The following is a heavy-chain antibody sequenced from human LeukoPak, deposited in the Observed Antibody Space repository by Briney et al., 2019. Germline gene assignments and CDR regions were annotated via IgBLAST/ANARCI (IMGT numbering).Heavy chain of an antibody. CDR3: AISGDILTGYYRGFDY. V-gene: IGHV3-53*01. J-gene: IGHJ4*02. CDR2: IYSGGST. D-gene: IGHD3-9*01. Sequence: GGSLRLSCAASGFIVSSNYMSWVRQAPGKGLEWVSVIYSGGSTYYADSVKGRFTISRDNSKNTLYLQMNSLRAEDTAVYYCAISGDILTGYYRGFDYWGQGTLVTVSS. CDR1: GFIVSSNY.